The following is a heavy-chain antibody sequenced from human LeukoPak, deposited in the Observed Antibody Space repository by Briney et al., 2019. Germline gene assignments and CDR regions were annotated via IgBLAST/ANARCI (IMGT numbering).Heavy chain of an antibody. CDR2: IYYSGST. CDR1: GGSISSYY. CDR3: ARVGDYGDSY. D-gene: IGHD4-17*01. J-gene: IGHJ4*02. Sequence: SETLSLTCTVSGGSISSYYWSWIRQPPGKGLEWIGYIYYSGSTNYNPSLKSRVTISVDTSKNQISLKLSSVTAADTAVYYCARVGDYGDSYWGQGTLVTVSS. V-gene: IGHV4-59*01.